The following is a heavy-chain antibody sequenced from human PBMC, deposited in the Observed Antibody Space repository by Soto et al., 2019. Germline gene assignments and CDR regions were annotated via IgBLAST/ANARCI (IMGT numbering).Heavy chain of an antibody. D-gene: IGHD5-12*01. Sequence: ASVKVSCKASGYSFITSYYMHWVRQAPGQGLEWMGIINPTGSMTKYSQRFQGRLTMTKDTSTSTDYMELTTLTSEDTAVYFCARDTGYDHDAFDIWGQGTMVTVSS. V-gene: IGHV1-46*01. CDR1: GYSFITSYY. J-gene: IGHJ3*02. CDR3: ARDTGYDHDAFDI. CDR2: INPTGSMT.